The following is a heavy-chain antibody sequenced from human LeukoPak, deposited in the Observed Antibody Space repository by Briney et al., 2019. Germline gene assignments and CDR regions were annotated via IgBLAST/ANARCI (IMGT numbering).Heavy chain of an antibody. Sequence: SETLSLTCTVSGGSISSYYWSWIRQPPGKGLEWIGYIDYSGGTNYKPSLKRRVTISVDTSKNQFSLKLNSVTAADTAVYYCARDRALGSGKYYFDYWGQGTLVTVSS. D-gene: IGHD3-16*01. CDR1: GGSISSYY. V-gene: IGHV4-59*01. CDR2: IDYSGGT. J-gene: IGHJ4*02. CDR3: ARDRALGSGKYYFDY.